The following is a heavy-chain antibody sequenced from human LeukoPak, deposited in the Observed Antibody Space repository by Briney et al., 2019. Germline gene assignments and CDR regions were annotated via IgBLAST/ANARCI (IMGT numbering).Heavy chain of an antibody. V-gene: IGHV3-21*01. CDR1: GFTFSSYS. CDR3: ARDEVLWFGELPPYYYGMDV. CDR2: ISSSSSYI. Sequence: GGSLRLSCAASGFTFSSYSMNWVRQAPGKGLEWVSSISSSSSYIYYADSVKGRFTIPRDNAKNSLYLQMNSLRAEDTAVYYCARDEVLWFGELPPYYYGMDVWGKGTTVTVSS. D-gene: IGHD3-10*01. J-gene: IGHJ6*04.